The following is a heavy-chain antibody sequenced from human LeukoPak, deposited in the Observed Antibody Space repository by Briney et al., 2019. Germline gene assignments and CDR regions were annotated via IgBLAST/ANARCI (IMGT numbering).Heavy chain of an antibody. Sequence: PGGSLRLSCAASGFGFINYNMNRVRQAPGKGLEWVSYIGSTSSRIHYADSVKGRFTISRDNAKSSLYLQMNSLRAEDTAVYYCARESPWGFHAFDVWGQGTVVTVS. J-gene: IGHJ3*01. V-gene: IGHV3-48*01. D-gene: IGHD7-27*01. CDR1: GFGFINYN. CDR2: IGSTSSRI. CDR3: ARESPWGFHAFDV.